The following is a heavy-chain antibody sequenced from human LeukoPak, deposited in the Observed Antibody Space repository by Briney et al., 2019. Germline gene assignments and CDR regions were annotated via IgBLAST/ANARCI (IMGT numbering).Heavy chain of an antibody. CDR1: GFSFRDFW. J-gene: IGHJ4*02. D-gene: IGHD5-12*01. CDR3: ARFGYSGWNLEY. V-gene: IGHV3-7*01. Sequence: PGGSLRLSCAASGFSFRDFWMTWVRQAPGNGLEWVANINQGESVKYYVDSVKGRFTISRDDAKSSLYVQMNSLRDEDTAVYYCARFGYSGWNLEYWGQGTLVTVSS. CDR2: INQGESVK.